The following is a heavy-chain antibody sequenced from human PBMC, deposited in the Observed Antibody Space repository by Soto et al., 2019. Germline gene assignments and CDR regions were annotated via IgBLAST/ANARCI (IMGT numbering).Heavy chain of an antibody. V-gene: IGHV1-18*01. Sequence: ASVKVSCKASGYTLTSYGISWVRQAPGQGLERMGWISAYNGNTNFAQKLQGRVTMTTDTSTSTAYMELRSLRSDDTAVYYCARGSGSYSGYYYYGMDVWGQGTTVTVSS. CDR1: GYTLTSYG. D-gene: IGHD1-26*01. CDR2: ISAYNGNT. J-gene: IGHJ6*02. CDR3: ARGSGSYSGYYYYGMDV.